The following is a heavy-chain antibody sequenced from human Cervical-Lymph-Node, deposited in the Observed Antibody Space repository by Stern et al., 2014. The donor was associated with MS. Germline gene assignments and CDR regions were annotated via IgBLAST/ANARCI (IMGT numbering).Heavy chain of an antibody. Sequence: EMQLVESGGGLVQPGGSLRLSCAASGFTFSDYYMDWVRQAPGKGLEWIGRSTNKRSGYTTQYAASVKGRFTVSRDESKNSLHLQMNSLKTEDTAIYYCVRGYNSFDSWGQGTLVTVSS. J-gene: IGHJ4*02. D-gene: IGHD1-1*01. V-gene: IGHV3-72*01. CDR2: STNKRSGYTT. CDR3: VRGYNSFDS. CDR1: GFTFSDYY.